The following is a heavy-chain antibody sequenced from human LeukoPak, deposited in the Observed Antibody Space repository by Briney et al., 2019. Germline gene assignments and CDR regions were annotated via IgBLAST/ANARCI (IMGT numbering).Heavy chain of an antibody. Sequence: GGSLRLSCAASGFTFSSYSMNWVRQAPGKGLEWVSYISSSSSTIYYPDSVKGRFTISRDNAKNSLYLQMNSLRAEDTAVYYCARARYSYGSNDAFDIWGQGTMVTVSS. CDR2: ISSSSSTI. V-gene: IGHV3-48*01. D-gene: IGHD5-18*01. J-gene: IGHJ3*02. CDR1: GFTFSSYS. CDR3: ARARYSYGSNDAFDI.